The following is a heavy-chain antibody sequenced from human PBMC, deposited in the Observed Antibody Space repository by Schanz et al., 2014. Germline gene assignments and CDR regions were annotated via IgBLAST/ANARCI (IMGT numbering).Heavy chain of an antibody. V-gene: IGHV1-18*01. CDR1: GYSFTTYG. CDR2: ISAFDDKT. CDR3: ARETTIITGGAFDV. D-gene: IGHD3-9*01. Sequence: QVQLVQSGAEVMKPGSSVKVSFKASGYSFTTYGLNWVRQAPGQGPEWMGWISAFDDKTDYAQNFQGRLIMTTDTSTTTVYMELRGLRSDDTAVYYGARETTIITGGAFDVWGQGTMVTVSS. J-gene: IGHJ3*01.